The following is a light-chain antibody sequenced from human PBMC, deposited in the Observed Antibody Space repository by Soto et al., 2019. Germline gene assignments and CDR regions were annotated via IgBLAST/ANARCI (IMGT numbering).Light chain of an antibody. CDR3: QQFNSYPPT. Sequence: AIQLTQSPSSLSASVGDRVTITCRASQGISSALAWYQQKPGKTPKLLIYDASSLKSGVPSRFSGSGSGTDFTLTISSLQAEDFATYYCQQFNSYPPTFGQGTKLELE. V-gene: IGKV1-13*02. CDR1: QGISSA. CDR2: DAS. J-gene: IGKJ2*01.